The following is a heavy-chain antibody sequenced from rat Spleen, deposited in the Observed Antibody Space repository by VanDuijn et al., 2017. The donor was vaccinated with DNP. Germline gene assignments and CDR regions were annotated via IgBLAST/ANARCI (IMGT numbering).Heavy chain of an antibody. Sequence: EVQLVESGGGLVQPGRSLKLSCTASGFTFNNYHMAWVRQAPTKGLEWVASISSDVINTYYGNSVKGRFAISRDNAKSTLYLQMNSLRSEDMATYYCVRWNSGHFDYWGQGVMVTVSS. CDR1: GFTFNNYH. CDR3: VRWNSGHFDY. V-gene: IGHV5-22*01. J-gene: IGHJ2*01. D-gene: IGHD4-3*01. CDR2: ISSDVINT.